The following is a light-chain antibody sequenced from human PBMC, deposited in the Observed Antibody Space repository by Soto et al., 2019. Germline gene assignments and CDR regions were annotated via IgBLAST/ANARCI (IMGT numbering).Light chain of an antibody. CDR1: SSSIGTNS. CDR3: AAWDDNTRTYV. Sequence: QAVVTQSPSASGTPGQRVTISCSGYSSSIGTNSVYWYQQLPGAAPKVLIYNNNQRPSGVPDRFSASKSGTAASLTINGLRSEDAADYYCAAWDDNTRTYVFGGGTKLTVL. J-gene: IGLJ1*01. V-gene: IGLV1-47*02. CDR2: NNN.